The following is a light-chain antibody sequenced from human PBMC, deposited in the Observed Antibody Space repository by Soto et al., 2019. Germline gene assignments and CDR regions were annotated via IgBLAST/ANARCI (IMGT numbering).Light chain of an antibody. CDR3: QQTYSTPGT. CDR2: AAS. J-gene: IGKJ1*01. V-gene: IGKV1-39*01. CDR1: QSISSY. Sequence: DIQMTQSPSSLSASVVDRVTITFRASQSISSYLNWYQQKPGKAPNLLIYAASNLQGGVPSRFSGSGSGTDFTLTISSLHSEDFATYYCQQTYSTPGTFGQGTKVDIK.